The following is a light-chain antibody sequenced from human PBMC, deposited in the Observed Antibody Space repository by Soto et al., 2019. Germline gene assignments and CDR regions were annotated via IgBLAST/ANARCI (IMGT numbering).Light chain of an antibody. CDR2: GTS. CDR3: QQYVSWT. CDR1: QTISSSY. V-gene: IGKV3-20*01. J-gene: IGKJ1*01. Sequence: DSVLTQSPGTLSVSTGERATLSCRASQTISSSYLAWYQQRPGQPPSLLIYGTSSRATGIPDRFSGSGSGTDCTLTISRLEPEDSAIYYCQQYVSWTFGQGTKVEIQ.